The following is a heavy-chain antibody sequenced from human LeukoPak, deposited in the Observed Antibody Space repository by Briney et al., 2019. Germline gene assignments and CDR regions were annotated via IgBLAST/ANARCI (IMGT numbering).Heavy chain of an antibody. J-gene: IGHJ4*02. CDR3: ARPDTLYDSSGYAWDY. D-gene: IGHD3-22*01. CDR1: GFTFSTSW. Sequence: GGSLRLSCAASGFTFSTSWMSWVRQAPGKGLEWVANIKRDGSEKYYVDSVKGRFTISRDNAKNSLYLQMNSLRAEDTAVYYCARPDTLYDSSGYAWDYWGQGTLVTVSS. V-gene: IGHV3-7*01. CDR2: IKRDGSEK.